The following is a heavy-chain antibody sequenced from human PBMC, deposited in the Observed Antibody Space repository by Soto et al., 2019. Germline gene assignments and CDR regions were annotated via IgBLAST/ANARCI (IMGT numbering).Heavy chain of an antibody. Sequence: QVQLQQWGAGLLKPSETLSLTCAVYGGSFRGYYWGWIRQPPGKGLEWIGEINHSGSTNYNPSLKSRVTISVDTSKNQFSLKLSAVTAADTAVYYCARAKPSIMWFGESSPFQHWGQGTLVTFSS. V-gene: IGHV4-34*01. J-gene: IGHJ1*01. D-gene: IGHD3-10*01. CDR1: GGSFRGYY. CDR3: ARAKPSIMWFGESSPFQH. CDR2: INHSGST.